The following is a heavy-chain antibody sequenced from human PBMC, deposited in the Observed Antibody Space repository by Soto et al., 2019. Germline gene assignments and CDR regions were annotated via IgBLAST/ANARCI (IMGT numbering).Heavy chain of an antibody. V-gene: IGHV4-30-4*01. D-gene: IGHD3-22*01. Sequence: SETLSLTCTVSGGSISSGDYYWSWIRQPPGKGLEWIGYIYYSGSTYYNPSLKSRVTISVDTSKNQFSLKLSSVTAADTAVYYCARGRFDDDYYDSSVFDYWGQGTLVTVSS. CDR2: IYYSGST. CDR3: ARGRFDDDYYDSSVFDY. J-gene: IGHJ4*02. CDR1: GGSISSGDYY.